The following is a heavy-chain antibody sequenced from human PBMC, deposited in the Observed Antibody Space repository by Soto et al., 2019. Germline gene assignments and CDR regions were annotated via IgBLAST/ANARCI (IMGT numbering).Heavy chain of an antibody. CDR3: AKESPAVAAPNWFDP. D-gene: IGHD6-19*01. J-gene: IGHJ5*02. V-gene: IGHV3-23*01. CDR2: ISGSGDIT. Sequence: GGSLRLSCAASGFTFSSSVMSWVRQASGKGLEWVSAISGSGDITWYADSVKGRFTISRDNSKNTLYLQMHSLRTEDTAIYYCAKESPAVAAPNWFDPWGQGTLVTVSS. CDR1: GFTFSSSV.